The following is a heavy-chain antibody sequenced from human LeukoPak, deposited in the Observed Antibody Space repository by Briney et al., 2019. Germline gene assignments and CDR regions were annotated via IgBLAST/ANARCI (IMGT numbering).Heavy chain of an antibody. J-gene: IGHJ4*02. D-gene: IGHD1-14*01. CDR2: ISSNGADT. CDR1: RFAFSTYA. CDR3: ANYRKPQGLDY. V-gene: IGHV3-23*01. Sequence: QPGGSLSLSCAVSRFAFSTYAMTWVRQAPGQGLEYVSTISSNGADTYYADSVKGRFTISRDNSKNTLYLQMTSLRVEDTAVYYCANYRKPQGLDYWGQGTLVTVSS.